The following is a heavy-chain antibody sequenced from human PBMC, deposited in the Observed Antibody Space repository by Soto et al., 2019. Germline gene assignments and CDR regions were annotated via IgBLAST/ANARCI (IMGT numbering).Heavy chain of an antibody. Sequence: PSETLSLTCTVSGGSISSGDYYWSWIRQPPGKGLEWIGYVYYSGSTYYNPSLKSRVTISVDTSKNQFSLKLSSVTPEDTAVYYCARVEFTQQVRWFDPWGQGTLVTVSS. V-gene: IGHV4-30-4*08. J-gene: IGHJ5*02. D-gene: IGHD6-13*01. CDR2: VYYSGST. CDR3: ARVEFTQQVRWFDP. CDR1: GGSISSGDYY.